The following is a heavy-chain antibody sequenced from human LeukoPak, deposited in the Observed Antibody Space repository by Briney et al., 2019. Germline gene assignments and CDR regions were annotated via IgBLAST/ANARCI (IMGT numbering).Heavy chain of an antibody. D-gene: IGHD1-14*01. Sequence: SETLSLTCTVSGGSISSSSYYWGWIRQPPGKGLEWIGSIYYSGSTYYNPSLKSRVTISVDTSKNQFSLKLGSVTAADTAVYYCARYAITDDTRFDPWGQGTLVTVSS. CDR3: ARYAITDDTRFDP. CDR1: GGSISSSSYY. CDR2: IYYSGST. J-gene: IGHJ5*02. V-gene: IGHV4-39*01.